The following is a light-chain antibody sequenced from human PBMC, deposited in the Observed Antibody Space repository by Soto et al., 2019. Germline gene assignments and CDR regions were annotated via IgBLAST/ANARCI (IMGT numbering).Light chain of an antibody. CDR2: GAS. Sequence: DIVLTQSPATLSLSPGERATLSCRASQSVSSYLAWYQQKPGQAPRLLIYGASSRATGIPDRFSGSGSGTDFILTISRLEPEDFAVYYCQQRRSWPPTITFGQGTRLEIK. V-gene: IGKV3-11*01. J-gene: IGKJ5*01. CDR3: QQRRSWPPTIT. CDR1: QSVSSY.